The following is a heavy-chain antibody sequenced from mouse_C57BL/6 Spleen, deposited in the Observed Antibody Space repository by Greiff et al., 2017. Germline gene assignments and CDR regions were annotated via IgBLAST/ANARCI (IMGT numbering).Heavy chain of an antibody. CDR3: ARGGPGRAMDY. CDR1: GYTFTSYG. V-gene: IGHV1-58*01. CDR2: IYIGNGYT. J-gene: IGHJ4*01. Sequence: EVQLQESGAELVRPGSSVKMSCKTSGYTFTSYGINWVKQRPGQGLEWIGYIYIGNGYTDYNEKFKGKATLTSDTSSSTAYMQLSSLTSEDAAIYFCARGGPGRAMDYWGQGTSVTVSS.